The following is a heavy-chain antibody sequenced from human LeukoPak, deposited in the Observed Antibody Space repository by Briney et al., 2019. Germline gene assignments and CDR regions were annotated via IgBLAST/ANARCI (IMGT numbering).Heavy chain of an antibody. Sequence: SLRLSCAASGFPFSSYGMHWVRQAPGKGPEWVAVISHDGSNKYYEDSVKGRFTISRDNSKNTLYLQMNSLSAEDTAVYYCAKEDYFNSGSYPEHWGQGTLVTVSS. CDR2: ISHDGSNK. D-gene: IGHD3-10*01. V-gene: IGHV3-30*18. CDR3: AKEDYFNSGSYPEH. CDR1: GFPFSSYG. J-gene: IGHJ1*01.